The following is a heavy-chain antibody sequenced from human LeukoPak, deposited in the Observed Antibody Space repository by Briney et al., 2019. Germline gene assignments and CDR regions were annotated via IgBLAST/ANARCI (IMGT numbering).Heavy chain of an antibody. D-gene: IGHD2-15*01. CDR2: ISSSGSTI. CDR1: GFTFSSYE. J-gene: IGHJ4*02. V-gene: IGHV3-48*03. CDR3: ARDGYCSGGSCYSGY. Sequence: GGSLRLSCAASGFTFSSYEMNWVRQAPGKGLEWVSYISSSGSTIYYADSVKGRFTTSRDNAKNSLYLQMNSLRAEDTAVYYCARDGYCSGGSCYSGYWGQGTLVTVSS.